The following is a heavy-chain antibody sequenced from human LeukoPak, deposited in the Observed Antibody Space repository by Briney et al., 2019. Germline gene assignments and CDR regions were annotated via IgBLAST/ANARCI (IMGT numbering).Heavy chain of an antibody. CDR1: GYTFTHYH. D-gene: IGHD6-19*01. V-gene: IGHV1-8*01. CDR3: ARGVGAVGDS. Sequence: ASVKVSCKASGYTFTHYHINWVRQATGQGLEWMGWMDPSSGDTGYAQKFQDRVTMTRDTSISTAYMELSSLRSEDTALYYCARGVGAVGDSWGQGSLVTVSS. J-gene: IGHJ4*02. CDR2: MDPSSGDT.